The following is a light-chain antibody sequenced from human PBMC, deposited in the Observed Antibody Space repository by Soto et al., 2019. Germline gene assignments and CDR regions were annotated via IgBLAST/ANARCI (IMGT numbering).Light chain of an antibody. CDR1: QSVSSSY. CDR3: QQYGSSPLT. J-gene: IGKJ4*02. CDR2: GAS. V-gene: IGKV3-20*01. Sequence: EVVLTQSPGTLSLSPGEGATLSCRASQSVSSSYVAWYQQKAGQAPRLLIFGASSRASGIPDRFSGSGSGTHFTLTISRLEPEDFAMYYCQQYGSSPLTFGGGTKVEIK.